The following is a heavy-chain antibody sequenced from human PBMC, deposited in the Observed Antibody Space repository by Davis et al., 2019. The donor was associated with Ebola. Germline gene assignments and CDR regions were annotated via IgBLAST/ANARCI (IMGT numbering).Heavy chain of an antibody. D-gene: IGHD2-8*01. CDR1: GFTLSSYA. J-gene: IGHJ4*02. CDR2: ISYDGSKT. V-gene: IGHV3-30-3*01. CDR3: AEGGTNNFLGAN. Sequence: PGGSLRLSCAASGFTLSSYALHWVRQAPGKGQEWVAVISYDGSKTSYADSVKGRFTISRDRSKNTLYLQMDSLRAEETAVFYCAEGGTNNFLGANWGQGTLVTVSS.